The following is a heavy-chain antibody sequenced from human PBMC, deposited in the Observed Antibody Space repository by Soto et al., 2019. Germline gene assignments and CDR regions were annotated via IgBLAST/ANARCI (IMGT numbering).Heavy chain of an antibody. D-gene: IGHD3-3*01. V-gene: IGHV4-59*12. Sequence: PSETLSLTCTVSGGSISSYYWSWIRQPPGKGLEWIGEIYYSGSTNYNPSLKSRVTISVDTSKNQFSLKLSSVTAADTAVYYCARAPFDFWSGSRNDYWGQGTLVTVSS. CDR1: GGSISSYY. CDR3: ARAPFDFWSGSRNDY. J-gene: IGHJ4*02. CDR2: IYYSGST.